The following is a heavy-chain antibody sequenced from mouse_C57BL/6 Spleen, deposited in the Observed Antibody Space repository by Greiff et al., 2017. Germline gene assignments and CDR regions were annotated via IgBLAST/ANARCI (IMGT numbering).Heavy chain of an antibody. CDR3: TRGLDYDYAWFAY. J-gene: IGHJ3*01. CDR2: LSSGGDYI. CDR1: GFTFSSSA. D-gene: IGHD2-4*01. Sequence: EVNVVESGEGLVKPGGSLKLSCAASGFTFSSSAMSWVRQTPEQRLEWVEYLSSGGDYIYYADTVQGRFTISRDNASNTLYLQMSSLKSEDTAMYYCTRGLDYDYAWFAYWGQGTLVTVSA. V-gene: IGHV5-9-1*02.